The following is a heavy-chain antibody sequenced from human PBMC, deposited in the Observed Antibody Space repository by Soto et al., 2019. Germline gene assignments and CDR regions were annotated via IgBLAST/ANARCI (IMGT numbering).Heavy chain of an antibody. CDR2: IYYSGST. CDR1: GGSISSGGYY. Sequence: QVQLQESGPGLVKPSQTLSLTCTVSGGSISSGGYYWSWIRQHPGKGLEWIGYIYYSGSTSYNPSLKRRSTISVSTSKNQSSLKLSSVTAADTDVYYCAREARDSSGWYLDYWGQGTLVTVSS. CDR3: AREARDSSGWYLDY. D-gene: IGHD6-19*01. V-gene: IGHV4-31*03. J-gene: IGHJ4*02.